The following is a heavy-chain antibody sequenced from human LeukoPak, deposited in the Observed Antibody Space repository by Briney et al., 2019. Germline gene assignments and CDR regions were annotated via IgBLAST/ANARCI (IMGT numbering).Heavy chain of an antibody. CDR2: IYYSGST. V-gene: IGHV4-31*03. D-gene: IGHD6-13*01. CDR3: AGSTSIDEVYYYYYMDV. J-gene: IGHJ6*03. CDR1: GGSISSGGYY. Sequence: SETLSLTCTVSGGSISSGGYYWSWIRQHPGKGLEWIGYIYYSGSTYYNPSLKSRVTISVDTSKNQFSLKLSSVTAADTAVYYCAGSTSIDEVYYYYYMDVWGEGTTVTVSS.